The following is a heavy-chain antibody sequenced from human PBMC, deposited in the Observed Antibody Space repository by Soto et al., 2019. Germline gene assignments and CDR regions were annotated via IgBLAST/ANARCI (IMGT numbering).Heavy chain of an antibody. V-gene: IGHV3-33*01. CDR2: IWYDGSNK. Sequence: QVQLVESGGGVVQPGRSLRLSCAASGFTFSSYGMHWVRQAPGKGLEWVAVIWYDGSNKYYADSVKGRFTISRDNSKNPLYLQMNSLRAEDTAVYYCARPEGGIAAAGYAFDIWGQGTMVTVSS. J-gene: IGHJ3*02. CDR3: ARPEGGIAAAGYAFDI. CDR1: GFTFSSYG. D-gene: IGHD6-13*01.